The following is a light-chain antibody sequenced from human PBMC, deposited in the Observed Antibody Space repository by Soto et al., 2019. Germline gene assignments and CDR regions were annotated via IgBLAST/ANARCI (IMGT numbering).Light chain of an antibody. CDR3: QQSYSSPFT. CDR1: QSIRSY. J-gene: IGKJ3*01. V-gene: IGKV1-39*01. CDR2: AAS. Sequence: DIQMTQSPSSLSASVGDRVTITCRASQSIRSYLNWYQQKPGKAPNHLIYAASSLQSGVPSKFSGSGSGTDFTLTISSLQPEDFATYYCQQSYSSPFTFGPGTKVDIK.